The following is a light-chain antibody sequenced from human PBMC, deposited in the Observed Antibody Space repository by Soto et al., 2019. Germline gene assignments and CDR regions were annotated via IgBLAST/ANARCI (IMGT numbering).Light chain of an antibody. J-gene: IGKJ1*01. CDR3: QQYGSSRWT. Sequence: EIGLTQSPCTLSSSTGERATLSCRASQSVSSSYLAWYQQKPGQAPRLLIYGASSRATGIPDRFSGSGSGTDFTLTISRLEHEDFAVYYCQQYGSSRWTFGQGTKVDNK. CDR2: GAS. CDR1: QSVSSSY. V-gene: IGKV3-20*01.